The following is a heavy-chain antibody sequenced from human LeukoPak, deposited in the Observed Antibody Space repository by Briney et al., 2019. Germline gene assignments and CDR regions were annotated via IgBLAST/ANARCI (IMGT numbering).Heavy chain of an antibody. Sequence: SETLSLTCTVSGGSISSGGYYWSWIRQHPGKGLEWIGYIYYSGSTYYNPSLKSRVTISVDTSKNQFSLKLSSVTAADTAVYYCAGGQRGYGDCLFDYWGQGTLVTVSS. CDR1: GGSISSGGYY. CDR3: AGGQRGYGDCLFDY. V-gene: IGHV4-31*03. D-gene: IGHD4-17*01. CDR2: IYYSGST. J-gene: IGHJ4*02.